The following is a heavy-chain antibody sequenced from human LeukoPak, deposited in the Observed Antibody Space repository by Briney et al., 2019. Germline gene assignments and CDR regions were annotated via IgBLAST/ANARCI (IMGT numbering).Heavy chain of an antibody. CDR3: ARDAHYDFWSGYPYYYYYGMDV. J-gene: IGHJ6*02. V-gene: IGHV3-23*01. D-gene: IGHD3-3*01. CDR1: GFTFSSYA. Sequence: GGSLRLSCADSGFTFSSYALSWVRRAPGKGLTGVSAISGSDGSTYYADSVKGRFNISRDNAKSSLYLQMNRLRAEDTAVYYCARDAHYDFWSGYPYYYYYGMDVWGQGTTVTVSS. CDR2: ISGSDGST.